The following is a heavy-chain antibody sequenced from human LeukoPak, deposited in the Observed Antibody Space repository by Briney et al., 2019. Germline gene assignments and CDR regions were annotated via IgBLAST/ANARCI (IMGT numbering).Heavy chain of an antibody. CDR1: GFTVSSSY. CDR3: GVNSDY. D-gene: IGHD4-23*01. Sequence: GGSLRLSCAAPGFTVSSSYMSWVRQAPGKGLEWVSVIYSDGSTYYADSVKGRFTISRDNSNNTMNLQMNSLRVEDTAVYYCGVNSDYWGQGALVTVSS. CDR2: IYSDGST. V-gene: IGHV3-53*01. J-gene: IGHJ4*02.